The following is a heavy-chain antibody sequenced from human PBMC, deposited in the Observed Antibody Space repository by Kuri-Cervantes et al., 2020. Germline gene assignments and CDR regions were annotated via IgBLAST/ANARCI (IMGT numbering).Heavy chain of an antibody. D-gene: IGHD6-13*01. J-gene: IGHJ6*03. CDR1: GGSFSGHY. Sequence: SETLSLTCAVYGGSFSGHYWSWIRQPPGKGLEWIGEINHSGSTNYNPSLKSRVTISVDTSKNQFSLKLSSVTAADTAVYYCARDGGSSSWYYYYYMDVWGKGTTVTVSS. CDR2: INHSGST. V-gene: IGHV4-34*01. CDR3: ARDGGSSSWYYYYYMDV.